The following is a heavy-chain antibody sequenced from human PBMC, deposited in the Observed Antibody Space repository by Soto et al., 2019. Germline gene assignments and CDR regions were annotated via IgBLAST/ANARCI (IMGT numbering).Heavy chain of an antibody. V-gene: IGHV4-59*08. CDR2: IFDSGNA. CDR1: GGSINSYC. J-gene: IGHJ4*02. CDR3: ARHRRTTVAKFYFDK. Sequence: PSETLSLTCTVSGGSINSYCWSWIRQPPGKGLEWIAYIFDSGNANYNPSLKSRVTISVDTSKNQFSLKLTSVTAADTAVYYCARHRRTTVAKFYFDKRGQGALVTVSS. D-gene: IGHD4-4*01.